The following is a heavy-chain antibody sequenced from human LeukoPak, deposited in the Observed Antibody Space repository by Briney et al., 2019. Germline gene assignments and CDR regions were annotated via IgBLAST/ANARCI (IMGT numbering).Heavy chain of an antibody. CDR3: AKDYYDNSGSDY. V-gene: IGHV3-30*02. CDR2: IPYDGSNK. CDR1: GFTFSSYG. J-gene: IGHJ4*02. D-gene: IGHD3-22*01. Sequence: GGSLRLSCAASGFTFSSYGLHWVRQAPGKGLEWVAFIPYDGSNKYYADSVKGRFTISRDNSKNTLYLQMNSLRAEDTAVYYCAKDYYDNSGSDYWGQGTLVTVSS.